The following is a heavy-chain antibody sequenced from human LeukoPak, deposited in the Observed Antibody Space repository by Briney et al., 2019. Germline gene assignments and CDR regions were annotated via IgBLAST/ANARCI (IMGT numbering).Heavy chain of an antibody. Sequence: SGGSLRLSCAASGFTFSSYWMHWVRQAPGKGLVWVSRINTDGSSTSYADSVKGRFTISRDNAKNTLYLQMNSLRAEDTAVYYCARDSQSQFWSYHMDVWGKGPTVTVSS. J-gene: IGHJ6*03. CDR3: ARDSQSQFWSYHMDV. CDR2: INTDGSST. CDR1: GFTFSSYW. D-gene: IGHD3-3*01. V-gene: IGHV3-74*01.